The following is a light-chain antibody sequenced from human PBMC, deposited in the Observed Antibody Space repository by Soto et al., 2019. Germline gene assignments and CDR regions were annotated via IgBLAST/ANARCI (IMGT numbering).Light chain of an antibody. J-gene: IGKJ5*01. V-gene: IGKV3-15*01. CDR2: DAS. Sequence: MTQSPSSLPASVGDRVTITCQASQSVSSHLAWYQHKPGQAPRLLFYDASTRATGIPARFSGSGSGTEFTLTISSLQSKDFAVYYCQPYHGWPITFGQGTRPEIK. CDR3: QPYHGWPIT. CDR1: QSVSSH.